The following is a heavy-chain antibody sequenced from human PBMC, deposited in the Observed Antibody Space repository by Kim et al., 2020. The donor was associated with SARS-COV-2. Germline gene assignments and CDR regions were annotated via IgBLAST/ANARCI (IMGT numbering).Heavy chain of an antibody. CDR2: INHSGST. D-gene: IGHD3-9*01. CDR1: GGSFSGYY. V-gene: IGHV4-34*01. Sequence: SETLSLTCAVYGGSFSGYYWSWIRQPPGKGLEWIGEINHSGSTNYNPSLKSRVTISVDTSKNQFSLKLSSVTAADTAVYYCARGLYDILTGLLFVYYYYGMAVWGQGPTATVPS. CDR3: ARGLYDILTGLLFVYYYYGMAV. J-gene: IGHJ6*02.